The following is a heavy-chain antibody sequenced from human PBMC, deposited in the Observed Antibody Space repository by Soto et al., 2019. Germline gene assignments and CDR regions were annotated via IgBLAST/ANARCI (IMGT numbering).Heavy chain of an antibody. Sequence: GGSLRLSCAASGFTFSSYWMSWVRQAPGKGLEWVANIKQDGSEKYYVDSVKGRFTISRDNAKNSLYLQMNSLRAEDTAVYYCARKRHSSGYYLAYYYGMDVWGQGTTVTVSS. D-gene: IGHD3-22*01. J-gene: IGHJ6*02. CDR3: ARKRHSSGYYLAYYYGMDV. CDR2: IKQDGSEK. V-gene: IGHV3-7*05. CDR1: GFTFSSYW.